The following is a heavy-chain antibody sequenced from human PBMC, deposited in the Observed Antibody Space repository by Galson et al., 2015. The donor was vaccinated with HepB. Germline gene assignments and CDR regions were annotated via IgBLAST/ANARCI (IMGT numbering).Heavy chain of an antibody. CDR3: ARLPSSIAARGSVGGGDDAFDI. Sequence: QSGAEVKKPGESLRISCKGSGYSFTSYWISWVRQMPGKGLEWMGRIDPSDSYTNYSPSFQGHVTISADKSISTAYLQWSSLKASDTAMYYCARLPSSIAARGSVGGGDDAFDIWGQGTMVTVSS. V-gene: IGHV5-10-1*01. CDR1: GYSFTSYW. J-gene: IGHJ3*02. D-gene: IGHD6-6*01. CDR2: IDPSDSYT.